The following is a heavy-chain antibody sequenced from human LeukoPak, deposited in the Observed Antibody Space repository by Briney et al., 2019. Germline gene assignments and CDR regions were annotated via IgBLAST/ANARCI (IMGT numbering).Heavy chain of an antibody. V-gene: IGHV1-18*01. D-gene: IGHD1-26*01. CDR3: ATSFLRIVAATTFAFDI. CDR2: ISAYNGNT. J-gene: IGHJ3*02. Sequence: ASVKVSCKASGYTFTSYGISWVRQAPGQGLEWMGWISAYNGNTNYAQKLQGRVTMTTDTSTSTAYMELRSLRSDDTAVYYCATSFLRIVAATTFAFDIWGQGTMVTVSS. CDR1: GYTFTSYG.